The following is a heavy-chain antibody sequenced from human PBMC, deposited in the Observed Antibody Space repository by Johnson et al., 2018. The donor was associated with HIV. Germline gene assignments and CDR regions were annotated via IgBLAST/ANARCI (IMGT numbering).Heavy chain of an antibody. CDR3: ARSQPEEYSSSVDAFDI. CDR2: IYSGGST. D-gene: IGHD6-6*01. V-gene: IGHV3-66*01. CDR1: GFTFSSYC. J-gene: IGHJ3*02. Sequence: VHLVESGGGLVQPGGSLRLSCAASGFTFSSYCISWVRQAPGKGLEWVSVIYSGGSTYYADSVKGRFTISRDNSMNTLYLQMNSLRAEDTAVYYCARSQPEEYSSSVDAFDIWGQGTMVTVSS.